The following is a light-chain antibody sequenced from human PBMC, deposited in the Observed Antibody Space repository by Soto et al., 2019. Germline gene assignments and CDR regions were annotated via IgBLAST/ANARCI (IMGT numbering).Light chain of an antibody. V-gene: IGKV3-20*01. CDR3: QQYGTSWWT. CDR1: QSVSSNY. J-gene: IGKJ1*01. Sequence: EIVLTQSPGTLSLSPGKRATLSCRTSQSVSSNYLAWYQQKPGQAPRLLIYGASSRATGIPDRFSGSGSGTDFPLTISRVEPEDFAVYHCQQYGTSWWTFGQGTKVEIK. CDR2: GAS.